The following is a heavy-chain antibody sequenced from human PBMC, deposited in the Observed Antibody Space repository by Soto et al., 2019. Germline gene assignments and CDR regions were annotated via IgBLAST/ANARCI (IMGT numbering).Heavy chain of an antibody. D-gene: IGHD1-26*01. CDR1: GFTFSSYA. CDR2: ISGSGGST. Sequence: EVQLLESGGGLVQPGGSLRLSCAASGFTFSSYAMSWVRQAPGKGLEWVSAISGSGGSTYYADSVKGRFTISRDNSKNTLYLQMNSLRAEDTAVYYCAKDVGDSWSYHDAFDIWGQGTMVTVSS. J-gene: IGHJ3*02. CDR3: AKDVGDSWSYHDAFDI. V-gene: IGHV3-23*01.